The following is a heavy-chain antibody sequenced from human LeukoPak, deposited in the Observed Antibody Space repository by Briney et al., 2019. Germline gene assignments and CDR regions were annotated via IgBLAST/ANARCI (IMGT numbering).Heavy chain of an antibody. V-gene: IGHV1-2*02. CDR1: GYTFTGYY. CDR2: VNPNSGGT. D-gene: IGHD6-6*01. CDR3: ARDREYRSSSYPLDY. J-gene: IGHJ4*02. Sequence: GASVKVSCKASGYTFTGYYMHWVRQAPGQGLEWMGWVNPNSGGTDFAQKFQGRVTMTGDTSISTAYMELSKLRSGDTAVDFCARDREYRSSSYPLDYWGQGTLVTVSS.